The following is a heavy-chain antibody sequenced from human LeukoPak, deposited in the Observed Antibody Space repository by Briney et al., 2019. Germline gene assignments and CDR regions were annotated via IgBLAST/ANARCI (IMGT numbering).Heavy chain of an antibody. V-gene: IGHV3-74*01. D-gene: IGHD3-22*01. Sequence: PGGSLRLSCAASGFTFSSYCMHWVRQAPGKGLVWVSRINSDGSSTSYADSVKGRFTISRDNAKNTLYLQMNSLRAEDTAVYYCAKDLGGDYYDSSGYSDYWGQGTLVTVSS. CDR2: INSDGSST. CDR1: GFTFSSYC. J-gene: IGHJ4*02. CDR3: AKDLGGDYYDSSGYSDY.